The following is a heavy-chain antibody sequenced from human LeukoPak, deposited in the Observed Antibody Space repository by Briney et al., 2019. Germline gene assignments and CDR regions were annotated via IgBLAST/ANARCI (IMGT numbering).Heavy chain of an antibody. J-gene: IGHJ4*02. CDR1: GFTFSSYG. V-gene: IGHV3-30*02. D-gene: IGHD3-10*01. CDR3: AKDHRVLLWFGEFFDY. CDR2: IRYDGSNK. Sequence: GGSLRLSCAASGFTFSSYGMHWVRQAPGKGLEWVAFIRYDGSNKYYADSVKGRFTISRDNSKNTLYLQVNSLRAEDTAVYYCAKDHRVLLWFGEFFDYWGQGTLVTVSS.